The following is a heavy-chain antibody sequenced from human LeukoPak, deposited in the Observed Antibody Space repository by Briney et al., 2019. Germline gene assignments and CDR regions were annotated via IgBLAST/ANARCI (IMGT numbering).Heavy chain of an antibody. CDR1: GFTVNNHF. J-gene: IGHJ4*02. D-gene: IGHD2-2*01. Sequence: GGSPRLSCVASGFTVNNHFMSWVRQAPGKGLEWVSLNDRSGNTYYADSVKGRFTISTDTSKNSVYLQMTSLRVEDTAVYYCARDSCSLTMCFGFFDHWGQGSLVAVSS. V-gene: IGHV3-53*01. CDR3: ARDSCSLTMCFGFFDH. CDR2: NDRSGNT.